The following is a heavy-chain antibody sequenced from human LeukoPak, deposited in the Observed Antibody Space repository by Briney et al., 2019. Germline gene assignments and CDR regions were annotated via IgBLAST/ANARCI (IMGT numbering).Heavy chain of an antibody. V-gene: IGHV4-38-2*02. CDR3: ARESSDSSSWYWGNYYYYMDV. CDR2: IYHSGST. CDR1: GYSISSGYY. D-gene: IGHD6-13*01. J-gene: IGHJ6*03. Sequence: PSETLSLTCTVSGYSISSGYYWGWIRQPPGKGLEWIGSIYHSGSTYYNPSLKSRVTISVDTSKNQFSLKLSSVTAADTAVYYCARESSDSSSWYWGNYYYYMDVWGKGTTVTVSS.